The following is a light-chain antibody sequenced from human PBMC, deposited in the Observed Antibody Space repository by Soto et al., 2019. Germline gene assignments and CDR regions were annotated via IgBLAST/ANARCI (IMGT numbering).Light chain of an antibody. Sequence: ESVLTQSPGTLSWSPGERATLSCRASQSVSSSYLAWYQQKPGQAPRVLIYGASSRATGIPDRFSGSGSGTEFTLTISRLEPEDFAVYFCQQYGNSPPNTFGQGTKVELK. J-gene: IGKJ2*01. CDR2: GAS. CDR3: QQYGNSPPNT. CDR1: QSVSSSY. V-gene: IGKV3-20*01.